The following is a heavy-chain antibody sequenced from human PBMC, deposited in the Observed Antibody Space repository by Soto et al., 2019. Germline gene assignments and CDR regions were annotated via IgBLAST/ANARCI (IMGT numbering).Heavy chain of an antibody. CDR3: ARDRTILEWLHDAFDI. D-gene: IGHD3-3*01. Sequence: QVQLVESGGGVVQPGRSLRLSCAASGFSFSSHGMHWARQAPGKGLEWVAVIWFDGSNKDYADSVKGRFTISRDNSKNTLYLQMNSLRAEDTAVYYCARDRTILEWLHDAFDIWGQGTMVTVSS. CDR2: IWFDGSNK. J-gene: IGHJ3*02. CDR1: GFSFSSHG. V-gene: IGHV3-33*01.